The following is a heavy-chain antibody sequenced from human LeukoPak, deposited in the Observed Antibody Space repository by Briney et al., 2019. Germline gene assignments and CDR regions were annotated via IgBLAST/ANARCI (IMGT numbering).Heavy chain of an antibody. CDR1: GGSISSYY. J-gene: IGHJ4*02. CDR3: ARGGYYYDSSGYSRFDY. CDR2: IYTSGST. V-gene: IGHV4-4*07. Sequence: SETLSLTCTVSGGSISSYYWSWIRQPAGKGLEWIGRIYTSGSTNYNPSLKSRVTMSVDTSKNQFSLKLSSVTAADTAVYYCARGGYYYDSSGYSRFDYWGQGALVTVSS. D-gene: IGHD3-22*01.